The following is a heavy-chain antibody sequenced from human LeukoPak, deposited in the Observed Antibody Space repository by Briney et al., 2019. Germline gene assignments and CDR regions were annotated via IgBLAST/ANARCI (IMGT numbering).Heavy chain of an antibody. V-gene: IGHV3-30*04. CDR3: ASLVQEGY. D-gene: IGHD1-1*01. CDR1: GFTFSSYA. Sequence: GRSLRPSCAASGFTFSSYAMHWVRQAPGKGLEWVAVISYDGSNKYYADSVKGRFTISRDNSKNTLYLQMNSLRAEDTAVYYCASLVQEGYWGQGTLVTVSS. J-gene: IGHJ4*02. CDR2: ISYDGSNK.